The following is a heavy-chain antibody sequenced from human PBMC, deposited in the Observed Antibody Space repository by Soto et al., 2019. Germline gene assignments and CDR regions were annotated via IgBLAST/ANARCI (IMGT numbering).Heavy chain of an antibody. Sequence: QVQLVQSGAEVKKPGSSVKVSCKASGGTFSSYAISWVRQAPGQGLEWMGGIIPIFGTANYAQKFQGRVTITADEATSTAYMELSSLRSEDTAVYYCARASYCGGDCYSRYFDLWGRGTLVTVSS. D-gene: IGHD2-21*02. V-gene: IGHV1-69*01. CDR3: ARASYCGGDCYSRYFDL. CDR2: IIPIFGTA. CDR1: GGTFSSYA. J-gene: IGHJ2*01.